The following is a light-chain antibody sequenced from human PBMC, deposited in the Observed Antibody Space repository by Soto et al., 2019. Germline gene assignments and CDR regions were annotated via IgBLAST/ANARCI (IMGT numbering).Light chain of an antibody. CDR1: QSVDSN. J-gene: IGKJ1*01. CDR2: DAS. Sequence: IVMTQSPGTLSVSPGERATLSCRASQSVDSNLAWYQQKPGQAPRLLIYDASSRATGIPDRFSGGGSGTEFTLTISSLQSEDFAVYYCQQYNNWPPAWTFGQGTKV. CDR3: QQYNNWPPAWT. V-gene: IGKV3D-15*01.